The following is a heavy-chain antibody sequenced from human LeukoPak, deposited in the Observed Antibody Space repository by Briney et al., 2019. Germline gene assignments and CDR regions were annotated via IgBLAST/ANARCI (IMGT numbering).Heavy chain of an antibody. CDR3: ARAVSEWLVPYYFDY. V-gene: IGHV3-11*01. CDR2: ISSSGSTI. D-gene: IGHD6-19*01. J-gene: IGHJ4*02. CDR1: GFTFTNYV. Sequence: GGSLRLSWAASGFTFTNYVMTWVRQAPGKGLEWVSYISSSGSTIYYADSVKGRFTISRDNAKNSLYLQMNSLRAEDTAVYYCARAVSEWLVPYYFDYWGQGTLVTVSS.